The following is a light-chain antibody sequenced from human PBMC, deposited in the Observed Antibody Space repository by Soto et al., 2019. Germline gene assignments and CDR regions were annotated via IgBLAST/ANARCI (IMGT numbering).Light chain of an antibody. J-gene: IGKJ5*01. Sequence: EIVLTQSPGTLSLSPGERATLSCRASQSVTSTYLGWYQQKPGQAPSLLIYGASSRATGIPDRFSGSGSGTDFTLTISSLQPEDFALYYCQQYGGSPSTFGQGTRLEIK. CDR1: QSVTSTY. V-gene: IGKV3-20*01. CDR3: QQYGGSPST. CDR2: GAS.